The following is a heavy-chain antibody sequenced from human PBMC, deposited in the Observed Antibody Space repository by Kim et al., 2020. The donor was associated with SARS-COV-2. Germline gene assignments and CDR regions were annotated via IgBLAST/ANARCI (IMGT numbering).Heavy chain of an antibody. V-gene: IGHV3-23*01. Sequence: GGSLRLSCAASGFTFSSYAMSWVRQAPGKGLEWVSAISGSGGSTYYADSVKGRFTISRDNSKNTLYLQMNSLRAEDTAVYYCAKERNYYGSGSYLFPVDPWGQGTLVTVSS. D-gene: IGHD3-10*01. CDR1: GFTFSSYA. CDR3: AKERNYYGSGSYLFPVDP. CDR2: ISGSGGST. J-gene: IGHJ5*02.